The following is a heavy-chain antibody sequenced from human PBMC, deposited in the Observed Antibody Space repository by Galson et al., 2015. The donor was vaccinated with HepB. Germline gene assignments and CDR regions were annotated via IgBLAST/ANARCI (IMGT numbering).Heavy chain of an antibody. D-gene: IGHD6-13*01. Sequence: SLRLSCAASGFTFSSYWMHWVRQAPGKGLVWVSRINSDGSSTSYADSVKGRFTISRDNAKNTLYLQMNSLRAEDTAVYYCAREYSSPLDYYYYGMDVWGQGTTVTVSS. CDR3: AREYSSPLDYYYYGMDV. J-gene: IGHJ6*02. CDR1: GFTFSSYW. V-gene: IGHV3-74*01. CDR2: INSDGSST.